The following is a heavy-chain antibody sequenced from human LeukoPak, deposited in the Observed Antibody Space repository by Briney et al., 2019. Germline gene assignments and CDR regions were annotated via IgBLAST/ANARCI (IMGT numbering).Heavy chain of an antibody. CDR2: ISSDGTNK. Sequence: PGGSLRLSCVVSGFTLSNYGMHWVRQAPGKGLEWVTVISSDGTNKYYADSVEGRFTITRDIFENTVYLQMNSLRADDTAVYYCARDQSGIRYFVWLLSDDWGQGTLVTVSS. CDR1: GFTLSNYG. D-gene: IGHD3-9*01. J-gene: IGHJ4*02. CDR3: ARDQSGIRYFVWLLSDD. V-gene: IGHV3-30*03.